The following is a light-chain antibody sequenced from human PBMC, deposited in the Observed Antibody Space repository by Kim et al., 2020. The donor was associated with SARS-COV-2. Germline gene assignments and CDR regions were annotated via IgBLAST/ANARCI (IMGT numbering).Light chain of an antibody. J-gene: IGLJ2*01. Sequence: NFMLTQPHSVSESPGKTVTISCTRSSGSIVSNYVQWYQQRPGSSPTTVIYEYNQRPSGVPDRFSGSIDSSSNSASLTISGLKTEDEADYYCQSYDSTNPVVFGGGTQLTVL. CDR3: QSYDSTNPVV. CDR2: EYN. V-gene: IGLV6-57*01. CDR1: SGSIVSNY.